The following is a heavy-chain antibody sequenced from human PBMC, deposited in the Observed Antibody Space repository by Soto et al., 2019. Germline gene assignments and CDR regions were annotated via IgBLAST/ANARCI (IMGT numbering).Heavy chain of an antibody. V-gene: IGHV3-23*01. D-gene: IGHD4-4*01. CDR2: ISGSGGRT. Sequence: PGGSLRLSCATSGFTFSSYTMSWVRQAPGKGLEWVSGISGSGGRTYYADSVKGRLTISRDNSKNTVYLQMNSLRAEDTAIYYCAKGSRWLQLGQLDCWGQGTQVTVSS. CDR1: GFTFSSYT. J-gene: IGHJ4*02. CDR3: AKGSRWLQLGQLDC.